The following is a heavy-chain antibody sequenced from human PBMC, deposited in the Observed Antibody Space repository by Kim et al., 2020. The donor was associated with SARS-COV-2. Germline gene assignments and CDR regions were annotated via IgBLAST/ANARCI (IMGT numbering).Heavy chain of an antibody. V-gene: IGHV5-51*01. J-gene: IGHJ5*02. CDR2: VYPGDSDT. Sequence: GESLKISCKGSGYSFTNYYIAWVRQMPGKGLEWMGIVYPGDSDTRYSPSFQGQVTISADKSISTAYLQWSSLKASDTAMYYCARHATSVRASWFDPWGQGTLVTVSS. D-gene: IGHD1-1*01. CDR1: GYSFTNYY. CDR3: ARHATSVRASWFDP.